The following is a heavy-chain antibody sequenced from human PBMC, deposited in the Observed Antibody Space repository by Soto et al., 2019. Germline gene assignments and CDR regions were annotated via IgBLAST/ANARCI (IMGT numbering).Heavy chain of an antibody. CDR2: VAPIFDFS. V-gene: IGHV1-69*02. CDR3: XXXXXXXXXXLVRDAFDF. Sequence: QVQLVQSGAEVKKPGSSVRVSCKASGGTFDSYSISWVRQAPGQGPEWVGKVAPIFDFSRYAAKFQGRVTSSADKTTSTSYLXXXXXXXXXXXXXXXXXXXXXXXXXLVRDAFDFWGQGTMVTVSS. CDR1: GGTFDSYS. J-gene: IGHJ3*01. D-gene: IGHD3-10*01.